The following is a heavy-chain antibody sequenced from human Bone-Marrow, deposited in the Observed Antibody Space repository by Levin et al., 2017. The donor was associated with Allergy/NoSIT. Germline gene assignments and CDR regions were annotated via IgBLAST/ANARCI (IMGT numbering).Heavy chain of an antibody. Sequence: SETLSLTCAVYGGSFSGYYWSWIRQPPGKGLEWIGEINHSGSTNYNPSLKSRVTISVATSKNQFSLYLSSVTAADTAVYYCARGVGYCSSTSYYKGWFDPWGQGTLVTVSS. CDR2: INHSGST. D-gene: IGHD2-2*02. CDR1: GGSFSGYY. J-gene: IGHJ5*02. CDR3: ARGVGYCSSTSYYKGWFDP. V-gene: IGHV4-34*01.